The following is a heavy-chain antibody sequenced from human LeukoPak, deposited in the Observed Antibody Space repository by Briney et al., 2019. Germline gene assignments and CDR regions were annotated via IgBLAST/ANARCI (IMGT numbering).Heavy chain of an antibody. CDR3: AKVGATRGDDAFDI. D-gene: IGHD1-26*01. J-gene: IGHJ3*02. V-gene: IGHV3-21*01. CDR2: ISSSSSYI. Sequence: PGGSLRLSCAASGFTVSSNYMSWVRQAPGKGLEWVSSISSSSSYIYYADSVKGRFTISRDNAKNSLYLQMNSLRAEDTAVYYCAKVGATRGDDAFDIWGQGTMVTVSS. CDR1: GFTVSSNY.